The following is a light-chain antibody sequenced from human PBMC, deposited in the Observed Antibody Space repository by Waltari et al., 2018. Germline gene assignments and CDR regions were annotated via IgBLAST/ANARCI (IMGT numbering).Light chain of an antibody. CDR1: QSISSY. CDR2: AAS. Sequence: DIQMTQSPSSLSASVGDRVTITCRASQSISSYLNWYKQKPGKAPKLLIYAASSLQSGVPSSFGGSGSGTDFTLTISSLQPEDFATYYCQQSYSTPPYTFGQGTKLEIK. CDR3: QQSYSTPPYT. V-gene: IGKV1-39*01. J-gene: IGKJ2*01.